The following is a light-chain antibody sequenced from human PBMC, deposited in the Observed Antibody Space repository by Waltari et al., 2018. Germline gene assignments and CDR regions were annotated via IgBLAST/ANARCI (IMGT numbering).Light chain of an antibody. CDR3: QQSSNWPRT. V-gene: IGKV3-15*01. CDR2: GAS. J-gene: IGKJ1*01. Sequence: EIVMTQSPATLSVSPGGRATLTCRASQSVSSNLAWYQQKPGQAPRLLIYGASTRATGIPARVSGSGSGTEFTLTISSLQSEDFAVYYCQQSSNWPRTFGQGTKVEIK. CDR1: QSVSSN.